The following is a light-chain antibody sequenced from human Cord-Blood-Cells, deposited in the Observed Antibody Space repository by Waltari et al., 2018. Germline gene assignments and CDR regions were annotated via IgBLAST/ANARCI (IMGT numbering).Light chain of an antibody. CDR3: SSYTSSSTLYV. J-gene: IGLJ1*01. CDR1: SSDVGGYTY. CDR2: DVS. V-gene: IGLV2-14*01. Sequence: QSALTQPASVSGSPGQSITISCPGTSSDVGGYTYVSCYQQHPGKAPKLMIYDVSNRPSGVSNRFSGSKSGNTASLTISGLQAEDEADYYCSSYTSSSTLYVFGTGTKVTVL.